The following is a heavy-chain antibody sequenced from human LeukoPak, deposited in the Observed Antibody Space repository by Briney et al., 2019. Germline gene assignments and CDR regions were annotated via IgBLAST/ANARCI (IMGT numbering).Heavy chain of an antibody. CDR1: GFTSSSYW. CDR3: ARGGGLDV. CDR2: INHNGNVN. D-gene: IGHD3-16*01. Sequence: GGSLRLSCAASGFTSSSYWMNWARQAPGEGLVWVASINHNGNVNYYVDSVKGRFTISRDNAKNSLYLQMSNFRAEDTAVYFCARGGGLDVWGQGATVTVSS. V-gene: IGHV3-7*03. J-gene: IGHJ6*02.